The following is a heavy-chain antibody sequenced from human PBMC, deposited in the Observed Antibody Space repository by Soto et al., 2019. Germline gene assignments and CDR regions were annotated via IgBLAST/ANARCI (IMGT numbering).Heavy chain of an antibody. CDR3: AMGGIPYVWFTEF. CDR1: GGLFSSYA. J-gene: IGHJ4*02. Sequence: QVQLVQSGAEVKKPGSSMKISCKASGGLFSSYAISWVRQAPGQGLEWMGGIIPVFGTSNYAQKFQDRVTITADESTNTAYMDLSSLRSEDTAIYYCAMGGIPYVWFTEFCGQGPLVTVSS. D-gene: IGHD3-16*01. V-gene: IGHV1-69*01. CDR2: IIPVFGTS.